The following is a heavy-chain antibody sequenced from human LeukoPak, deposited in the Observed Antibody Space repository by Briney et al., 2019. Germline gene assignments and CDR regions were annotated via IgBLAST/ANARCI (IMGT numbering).Heavy chain of an antibody. CDR2: ISGGSGDTT. CDR3: AKGSDFDWFAFDN. CDR1: GFTFRSYA. D-gene: IGHD3-9*01. V-gene: IGHV3-23*01. Sequence: AGGSLRLSCAASGFTFRSYAMTWVRQAPGKGLEWVSAISGGSGDTTYYTDSVKGRFTISRDNSKNTLNLQMNSLRAEDTAVYYCAKGSDFDWFAFDNWGQGTLVTVSS. J-gene: IGHJ4*02.